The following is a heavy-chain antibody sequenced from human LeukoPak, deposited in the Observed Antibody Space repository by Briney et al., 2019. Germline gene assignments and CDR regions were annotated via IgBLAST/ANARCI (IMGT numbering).Heavy chain of an antibody. CDR1: GFTFSSSA. CDR2: INSDGINT. Sequence: GGSLRLSCAASGFTFSSSAMHWVRQAPGKGLEWVSRINSDGINTSYADSVKGRFTISRDNAKNTLNLQMNSLRAEDTAVYYCARTNSLFDYWGQGTLVTVSS. V-gene: IGHV3-74*01. J-gene: IGHJ4*02. D-gene: IGHD3-16*02. CDR3: ARTNSLFDY.